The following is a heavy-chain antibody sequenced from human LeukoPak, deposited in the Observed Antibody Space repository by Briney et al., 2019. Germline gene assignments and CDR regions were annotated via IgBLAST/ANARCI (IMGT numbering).Heavy chain of an antibody. J-gene: IGHJ4*02. CDR1: GATVASFS. CDR2: FNPEDGAR. CDR3: ATGYTYDYSLY. V-gene: IGHV1-24*01. D-gene: IGHD5-18*01. Sequence: ASGKVTCKVSGATVASFSIHWVRRATGPGLEWIGGFNPEDGARIFAQKFQGRVTMTEDTSTDTAYMDLSSLRSEDTAVYYCATGYTYDYSLYWGQGTLVTVSS.